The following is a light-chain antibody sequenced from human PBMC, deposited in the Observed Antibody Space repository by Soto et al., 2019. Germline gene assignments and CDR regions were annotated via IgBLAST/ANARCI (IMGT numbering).Light chain of an antibody. V-gene: IGKV3-20*01. J-gene: IGKJ1*01. CDR2: LAS. CDR1: QSVSSGD. Sequence: EIVLTQSPGTLSLSPGERATLSCRASQSVSSGDLAWYQQKPGQAPRLLIYLASSRATGIPDSFSGSATETDFTFNISRLEREDFAVHYCQQYASSPPWPFGQGTRVDIK. CDR3: QQYASSPPWP.